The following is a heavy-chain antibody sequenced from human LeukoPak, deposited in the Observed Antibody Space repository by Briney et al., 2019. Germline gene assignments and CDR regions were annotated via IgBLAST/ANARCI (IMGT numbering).Heavy chain of an antibody. Sequence: ASETLSLTCAVYGGSFSGDYWSWIPLRPRKGREWRAEINHSGRTNYKPSLRRRVTLAVETTTNQFSLQQSSVTAADTAVYYCARGVTVVVAATEYYYYYTMGVWGTGTPVPGSS. V-gene: IGHV4-34*01. J-gene: IGHJ6*03. CDR1: GGSFSGDY. CDR2: INHSGRT. D-gene: IGHD2-15*01. CDR3: ARGVTVVVAATEYYYYYTMGV.